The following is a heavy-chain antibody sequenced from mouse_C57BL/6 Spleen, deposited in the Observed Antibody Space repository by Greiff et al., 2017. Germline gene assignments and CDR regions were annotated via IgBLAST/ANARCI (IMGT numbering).Heavy chain of an antibody. V-gene: IGHV5-16*01. CDR3: ARVPGDYAMDY. CDR2: INYDGSST. Sequence: VQLKESEGGLVQPGSSMKLSCTASGFTFSDYYMAWVRQVPEKGLEWVANINYDGSSTYYLDSLKSRFIISRDNAKNILYLQMSSLKSEDTATYYCARVPGDYAMDYWGQGTSVTVSS. J-gene: IGHJ4*01. CDR1: GFTFSDYY.